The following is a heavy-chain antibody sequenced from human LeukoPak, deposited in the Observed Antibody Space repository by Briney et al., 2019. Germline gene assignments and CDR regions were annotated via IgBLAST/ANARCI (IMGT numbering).Heavy chain of an antibody. Sequence: GGSLRLSCAASGITFSSYGMSWVRQAPGKGLEWVSSISSTGGTTYYADSVKGRFTISRDNSKNTLYLQMDSVRVEDTAVYYCARVSKPGWYDYYYMDVWGKGTTVTVSS. CDR2: ISSTGGTT. D-gene: IGHD2/OR15-2a*01. J-gene: IGHJ6*03. V-gene: IGHV3-23*01. CDR1: GITFSSYG. CDR3: ARVSKPGWYDYYYMDV.